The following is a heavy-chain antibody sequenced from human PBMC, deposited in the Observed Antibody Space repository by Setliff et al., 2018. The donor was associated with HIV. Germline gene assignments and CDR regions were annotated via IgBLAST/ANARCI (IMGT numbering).Heavy chain of an antibody. J-gene: IGHJ6*02. CDR2: INPSGGST. V-gene: IGHV1-46*01. CDR1: GYTFTSYY. Sequence: ASVKVSCKASGYTFTSYYMHWVRQAPGQGLEWMGIINPSGGSTSYAQKFQGRVTMTRGTSTSTVYMELSSLRSEDTAVYYCARGLGYCSSTSCSVGYYGMDVWGQGTTVTVSS. D-gene: IGHD2-2*01. CDR3: ARGLGYCSSTSCSVGYYGMDV.